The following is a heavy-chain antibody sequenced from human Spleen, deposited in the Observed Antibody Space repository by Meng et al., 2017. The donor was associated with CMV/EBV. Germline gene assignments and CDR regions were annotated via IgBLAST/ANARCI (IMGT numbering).Heavy chain of an antibody. Sequence: SLGLSCASSGIRVTNSYMSWVRQAPGKALEWVSVLYSDASTYYADSVQGRFTISRDNSKNTLYLQMNSLTAEDTAVYYCVKDMNPDYWGQGTLVTVSS. J-gene: IGHJ4*02. CDR3: VKDMNPDY. CDR2: LYSDAST. V-gene: IGHV3-53*01. CDR1: GIRVTNSY.